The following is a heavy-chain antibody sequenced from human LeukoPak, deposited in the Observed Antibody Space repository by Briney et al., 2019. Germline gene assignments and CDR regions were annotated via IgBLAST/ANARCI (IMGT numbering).Heavy chain of an antibody. CDR2: INPNSGGT. V-gene: IGHV1-2*04. CDR3: ARKVQSGDYLDY. Sequence: SVKVSCKASGYTFTGYYMHWVRQAPGQGLEWMGWINPNSGGTNYAQKFQGWVTMTRDTSISTAYMELSRLRSDDTAVYYCARKVQSGDYLDYWGQGTLVTVSS. J-gene: IGHJ4*02. D-gene: IGHD1-14*01. CDR1: GYTFTGYY.